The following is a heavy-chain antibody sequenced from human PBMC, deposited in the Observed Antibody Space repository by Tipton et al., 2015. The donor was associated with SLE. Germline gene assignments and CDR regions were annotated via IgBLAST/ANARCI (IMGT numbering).Heavy chain of an antibody. V-gene: IGHV4-59*01. Sequence: GLVKPSETLSLTCTVSGGSISSYYWSWIRQPAGKGLEWIGYIYYSGSTNYNPSLKSRVTISVDTSKNQFSLKLSSVTAADTAVYYCTRDGTVTGDGMDVWGQGTTVTVSS. CDR3: TRDGTVTGDGMDV. CDR2: IYYSGST. CDR1: GGSISSYY. J-gene: IGHJ6*02. D-gene: IGHD4-17*01.